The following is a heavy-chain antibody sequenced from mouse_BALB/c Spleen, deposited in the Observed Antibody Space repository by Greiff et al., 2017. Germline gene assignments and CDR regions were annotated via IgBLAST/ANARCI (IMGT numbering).Heavy chain of an antibody. D-gene: IGHD2-10*02. CDR1: GFTFSSYA. V-gene: IGHV5-6-5*01. Sequence: EVQGVESGGGLVKPGGSLKLSCAASGFTFSSYAMSWVRQTPEKRLEWVASISSGGSTYYPDSVKGRFTISRDNARNILYLQMSSLRSEDTAMYYCARGEYGNVRTYAMDYWGQGTSVTVSS. CDR2: ISSGGST. CDR3: ARGEYGNVRTYAMDY. J-gene: IGHJ4*01.